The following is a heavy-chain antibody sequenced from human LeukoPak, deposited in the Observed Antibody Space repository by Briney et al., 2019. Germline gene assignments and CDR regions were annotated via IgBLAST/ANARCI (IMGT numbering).Heavy chain of an antibody. D-gene: IGHD2-2*01. J-gene: IGHJ3*02. CDR2: IYYSGST. Sequence: PSETLSLTCTVSGGSISSYYWSWIRQPPGKGLEWIGYIYYSGSTYYNPSLKSRVTISVDTSKNQFSLKLSSVTAADTAVYYCASHCSSTSCEIWGQGTMVTVSS. CDR3: ASHCSSTSCEI. CDR1: GGSISSYY. V-gene: IGHV4-59*08.